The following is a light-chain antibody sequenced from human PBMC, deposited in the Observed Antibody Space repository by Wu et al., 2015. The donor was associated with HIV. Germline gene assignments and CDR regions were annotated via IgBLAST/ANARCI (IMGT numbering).Light chain of an antibody. CDR1: QSVSSND. CDR2: GAS. CDR3: QQYGNSPIFT. J-gene: IGKJ3*01. V-gene: IGKV3-20*01. Sequence: EIVLTQSPGTLSLSPGERATLSCRASQSVSSNDLAWYQQKPGQAPRLLIYGASSRATGIPDRFSGSGSGADFTLTISRLEPEDFALYYCQQYGNSPIFTFGPGTKVDIK.